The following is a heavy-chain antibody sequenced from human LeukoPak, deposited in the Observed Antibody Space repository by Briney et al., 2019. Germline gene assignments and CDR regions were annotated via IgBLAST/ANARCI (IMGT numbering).Heavy chain of an antibody. CDR3: ARATLDN. V-gene: IGHV3-53*01. CDR1: GFSVSSNY. CDR2: IYSDGST. J-gene: IGHJ4*02. Sequence: GGSLRLSCAASGFSVSSNYISWVRQAPGRGLEWVSVIYSDGSTKYADPVKARFTISGDNSKNTVYLQMNSLRVEDTALYYCARATLDNWGQGTLVTVSS.